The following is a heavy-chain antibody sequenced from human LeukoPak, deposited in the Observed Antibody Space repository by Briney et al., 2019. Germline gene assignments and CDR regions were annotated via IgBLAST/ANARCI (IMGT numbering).Heavy chain of an antibody. J-gene: IGHJ6*02. CDR1: GGSISSYY. Sequence: SETLSLTCTVSGGSISSYYWSWIRQPPGKGLEWIGYIYYSGSTNYNPSLKSRVTISVDTSKNQFSLKLSSVTAADTAVYYCARLKAVAGYYYYYGMDVWGQGTTVTVSS. CDR3: ARLKAVAGYYYYYGMDV. V-gene: IGHV4-59*08. CDR2: IYYSGST. D-gene: IGHD6-19*01.